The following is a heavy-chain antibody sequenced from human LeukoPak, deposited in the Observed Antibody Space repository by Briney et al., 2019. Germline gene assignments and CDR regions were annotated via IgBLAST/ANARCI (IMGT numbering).Heavy chain of an antibody. CDR1: GDSVSTSSAT. CDR2: TYYRSRWYT. Sequence: SQTLSLTCAISGDSVSTSSATWNWIRQSPSRGLEWLGRTYYRSRWYTDYAVSVISRITINPDTSKNQFSLQLNSVTHEDTAVYYCAREDDGGVYYYNWFDSWGQGTLVTVSS. CDR3: AREDDGGVYYYNWFDS. V-gene: IGHV6-1*01. D-gene: IGHD3-22*01. J-gene: IGHJ5*01.